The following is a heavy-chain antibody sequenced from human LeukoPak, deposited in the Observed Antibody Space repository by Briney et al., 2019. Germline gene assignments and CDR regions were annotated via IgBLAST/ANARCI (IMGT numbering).Heavy chain of an antibody. V-gene: IGHV3-23*01. Sequence: ETLSLTCTVSGGSISSSSYYWGWIRQPPGKGLEWVSSIFPSGGEIHYADSVRGRFTISRDNSKSTLSLQMNSLRAEDTAIYYCATCRQVLLPFESWGQGTLVTVSS. J-gene: IGHJ4*02. D-gene: IGHD2-8*02. CDR3: ATCRQVLLPFES. CDR1: GGSISSSSYY. CDR2: IFPSGGEI.